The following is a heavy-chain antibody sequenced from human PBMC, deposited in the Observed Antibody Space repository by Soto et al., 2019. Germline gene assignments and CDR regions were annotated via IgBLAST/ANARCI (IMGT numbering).Heavy chain of an antibody. J-gene: IGHJ6*02. CDR2: IIPIFGTA. V-gene: IGHV1-69*13. CDR1: GGTFSSYA. CDR3: AESSYYDILTGYYPGYYYYRQDV. D-gene: IGHD3-9*01. Sequence: SVKVSCKASGGTFSSYAISWVRQAPGQGLEWMGGIIPIFGTANYAQKFQGRVTITADESTSTAYMELSSLRSEDTAVYYCAESSYYDILTGYYPGYYYYRQDVSGQGTTVTVSS.